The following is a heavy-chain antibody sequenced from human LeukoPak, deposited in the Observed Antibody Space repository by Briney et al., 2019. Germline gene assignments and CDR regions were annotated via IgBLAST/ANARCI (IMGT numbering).Heavy chain of an antibody. D-gene: IGHD6-19*01. CDR1: GFTFSSYS. CDR2: ISSSSNYI. V-gene: IGHV3-21*01. Sequence: PGGSLRLSCAASGFTFSSYSMNWVRQAPGKGLEWVSSISSSSNYIYYADSLKGRFTISRDNAENSLHLQMNSLRAEDTAVYYCARTRAGTVAGTPQFDYWGQGTLVTVSS. J-gene: IGHJ4*02. CDR3: ARTRAGTVAGTPQFDY.